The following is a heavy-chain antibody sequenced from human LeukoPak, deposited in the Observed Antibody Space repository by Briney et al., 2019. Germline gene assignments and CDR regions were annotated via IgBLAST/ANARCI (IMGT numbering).Heavy chain of an antibody. J-gene: IGHJ4*02. CDR2: INPDGGST. V-gene: IGHV1-46*01. CDR3: ARAPRNSSTMLDF. D-gene: IGHD6-13*01. Sequence: ASVKGSCKASGYTFTSYWIQWVRQAPGQGLEWMGLINPDGGSTAYAHRFQGRVIMTRDTSTSTAYMDLSSLRSEDTAVYHCARAPRNSSTMLDFWGQGTLVTISS. CDR1: GYTFTSYW.